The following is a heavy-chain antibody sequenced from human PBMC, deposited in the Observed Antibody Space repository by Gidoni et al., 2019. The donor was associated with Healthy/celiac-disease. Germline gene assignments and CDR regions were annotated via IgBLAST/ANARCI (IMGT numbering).Heavy chain of an antibody. Sequence: QVQLVQSGAEVKKPGASVKVDCKASGYTFTGYYMHWVRQAPGQGLEWMGWINPNSGGTNYAQKFQGRVTMTRDTSISTAYMELSRLRSDDTAVYYCARDFKAEARLLWFGERDTRYGMDVWGQGTTVTVSS. CDR3: ARDFKAEARLLWFGERDTRYGMDV. D-gene: IGHD3-10*01. V-gene: IGHV1-2*02. J-gene: IGHJ6*02. CDR2: INPNSGGT. CDR1: GYTFTGYY.